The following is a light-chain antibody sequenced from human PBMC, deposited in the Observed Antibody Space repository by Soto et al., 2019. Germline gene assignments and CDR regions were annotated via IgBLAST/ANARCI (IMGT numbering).Light chain of an antibody. CDR2: SVY. J-gene: IGKJ5*01. Sequence: EIVMTQSPMSLSVTPGEAATISCRSSQSLFDTAGGDTLLDWYVQKPGRSPELLIYSVYFRASGVPVRFSGSGSGTDFSLNISQVETDDFGVYYCMQHKMVPLTFGQGTRLEMK. CDR1: QSLFDTAGGDTL. CDR3: MQHKMVPLT. V-gene: IGKV2-40*01.